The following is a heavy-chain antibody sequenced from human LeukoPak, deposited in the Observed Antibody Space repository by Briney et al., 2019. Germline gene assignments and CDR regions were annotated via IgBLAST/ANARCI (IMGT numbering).Heavy chain of an antibody. CDR3: ARDRQRRFDY. J-gene: IGHJ4*02. CDR2: IYYSGST. CDR1: GGSISSGGYY. V-gene: IGHV4-31*03. Sequence: PRTLSLTCTVSGGSISSGGYYWSWIRQHPGKGLEWIGYIYYSGSTYYNPSLKSRVTISVDTSKNQFSLKLSSVTAADTAVYYCARDRQRRFDYWGQGTLVTVSS.